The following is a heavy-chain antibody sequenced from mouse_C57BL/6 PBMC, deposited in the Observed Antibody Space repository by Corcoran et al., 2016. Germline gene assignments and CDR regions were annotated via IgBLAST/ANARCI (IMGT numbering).Heavy chain of an antibody. CDR1: GYTFTSYG. D-gene: IGHD4-1*01. CDR3: ARSKTGTCAY. Sequence: EVQLQQSGAELVRPGSSVKMSCKTSGYTFTSYGINWVKQRPGQGLEWIGYISIGNGYTEYNEKFKGKATLTSDTSSSTAYMQLSSLTSEDSAIYFCARSKTGTCAYWGQGTLVTVSA. J-gene: IGHJ3*01. CDR2: ISIGNGYT. V-gene: IGHV1-58*01.